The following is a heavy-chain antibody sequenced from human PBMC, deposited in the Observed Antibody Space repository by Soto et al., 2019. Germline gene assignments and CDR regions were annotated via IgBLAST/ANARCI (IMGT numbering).Heavy chain of an antibody. CDR1: GYSFTSYW. Sequence: ESLKISCQGSGYSFTSYWIGWLRQMPGKGLEWMGIIYPGDSDTRYSPSFQGQVTISADKSISTAYLQWSSLKASDTAMYYCARLRGYCSGGSCYSYYYYGMDVWGQGTTVTVSS. V-gene: IGHV5-51*01. J-gene: IGHJ6*02. D-gene: IGHD2-15*01. CDR2: IYPGDSDT. CDR3: ARLRGYCSGGSCYSYYYYGMDV.